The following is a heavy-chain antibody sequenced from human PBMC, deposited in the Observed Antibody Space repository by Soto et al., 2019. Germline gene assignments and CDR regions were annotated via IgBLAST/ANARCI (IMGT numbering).Heavy chain of an antibody. J-gene: IGHJ4*02. CDR3: ARARSYGPRNFDY. CDR1: GGSFSGYY. D-gene: IGHD5-18*01. V-gene: IGHV4-34*01. Sequence: SETLSLTCAVYGGSFSGYYWSWIRQPPGKGLEWIGEINHSGSTNYNPSLKSRVTISVDTSKNQFSLKLSSVTAADTAVYYCARARSYGPRNFDYWGQGALVTVSS. CDR2: INHSGST.